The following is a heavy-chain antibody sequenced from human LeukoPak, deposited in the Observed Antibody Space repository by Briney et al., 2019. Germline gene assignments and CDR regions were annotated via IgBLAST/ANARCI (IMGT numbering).Heavy chain of an antibody. CDR2: IIPIFGTA. CDR1: GGTFSSYA. J-gene: IGHJ6*02. D-gene: IGHD2-15*01. V-gene: IGHV1-69*13. CDR3: ASPIGYCSGGSCYTDYYYYYGMDV. Sequence: SVTVSCTASGGTFSSYAISWVRPAPGQGLEWMGGIIPIFGTANYAQKFQGRVTVTADESTSTAYMELSSLRSEDTAVYYCASPIGYCSGGSCYTDYYYYYGMDVWGQGTTVTVSS.